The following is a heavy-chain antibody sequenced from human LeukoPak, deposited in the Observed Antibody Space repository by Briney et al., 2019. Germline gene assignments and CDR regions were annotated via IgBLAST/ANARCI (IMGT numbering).Heavy chain of an antibody. V-gene: IGHV3-33*07. CDR2: IWSDGSNQ. D-gene: IGHD2-2*01. J-gene: IGHJ4*02. CDR1: GFTFSTHV. CDR3: ARDWAGNSSIL. Sequence: GGSLRLSCAASGFTFSTHVMYWVRQAPGKGLEWVSPIWSDGSNQNYADSVKGRFTTSRDNSKNTLYLQMSSLRVEDTAVYYCARDWAGNSSILWGQGTLVTVSS.